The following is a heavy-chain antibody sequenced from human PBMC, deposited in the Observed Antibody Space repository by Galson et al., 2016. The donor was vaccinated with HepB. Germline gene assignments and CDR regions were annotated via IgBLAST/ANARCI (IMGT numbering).Heavy chain of an antibody. V-gene: IGHV3-9*01. CDR3: AKAGTYSNNKGWFDP. CDR1: GFTFDAYA. Sequence: SLSLSCAASGFTFDAYAMHWVRQAPGKGLEWVSGISWNSGNVGYADSVKGRFTISRDNAKNSLYLQMNSLRAEDTAFYYCAKAGTYSNNKGWFDPWGQGTLVTVSS. D-gene: IGHD6-13*01. CDR2: ISWNSGNV. J-gene: IGHJ5*02.